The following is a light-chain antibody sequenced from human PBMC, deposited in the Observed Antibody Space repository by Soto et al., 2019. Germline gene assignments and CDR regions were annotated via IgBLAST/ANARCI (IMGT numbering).Light chain of an antibody. Sequence: QSALTQPPSASGTPGQTVTISCSGSSSNIGSNAVNWYQQLPGAAPRLLIYNNNQRPSGVPDLFSGSKSGTSASLAISGLQSDDEADYYCASWDNTLDAYVFGTGTKLTVL. CDR1: SSNIGSNA. J-gene: IGLJ1*01. CDR3: ASWDNTLDAYV. V-gene: IGLV1-44*01. CDR2: NNN.